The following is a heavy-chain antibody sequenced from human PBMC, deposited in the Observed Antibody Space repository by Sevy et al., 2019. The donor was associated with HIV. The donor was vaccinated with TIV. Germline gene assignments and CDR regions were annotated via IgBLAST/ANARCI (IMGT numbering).Heavy chain of an antibody. Sequence: GGSLRLSCAASGFTFSSYSMNWVRQAPGKGLEWVSSISSSSSYIYYADSVKGRFTISRDNAKNSLYQQMNSLRAEDTAVYYCARDPEYYDSSGYYPDAFDIWGQGTMVTVSS. J-gene: IGHJ3*02. CDR1: GFTFSSYS. D-gene: IGHD3-22*01. V-gene: IGHV3-21*01. CDR2: ISSSSSYI. CDR3: ARDPEYYDSSGYYPDAFDI.